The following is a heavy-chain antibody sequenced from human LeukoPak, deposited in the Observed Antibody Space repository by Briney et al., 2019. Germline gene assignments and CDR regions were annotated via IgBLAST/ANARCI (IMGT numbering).Heavy chain of an antibody. CDR2: INGNGGST. CDR1: GVIFSSDA. CDR3: AKGIDSRSLFDY. D-gene: IGHD6-6*01. Sequence: GGSLRLSCAASGVIFSSDAMSWVRQAPGKGLEWVSAINGNGGSTYYTDSVKGRFVISRDNSKNTLYLQMNSLRAEDTAVYYCAKGIDSRSLFDYWGQGTLVTVSS. V-gene: IGHV3-23*01. J-gene: IGHJ4*02.